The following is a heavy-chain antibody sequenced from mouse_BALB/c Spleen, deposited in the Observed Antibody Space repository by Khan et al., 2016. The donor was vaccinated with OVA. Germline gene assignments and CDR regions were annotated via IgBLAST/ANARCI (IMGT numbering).Heavy chain of an antibody. CDR1: GYSFTSHT. CDR2: INPRSGYT. V-gene: IGHV1-4*01. J-gene: IGHJ4*01. CDR3: PRRTPVYALYC. Sequence: QVQLKESGAELARPWASVKMSCKASGYSFTSHTMHWVKQRPGQGLEWIGYINPRSGYTNYNQKFNDKATLTADKSSRTAYMQLSSLTSEDSAGHYCPRRTPVYALYCRGEGTSVSV. D-gene: IGHD2-14*01.